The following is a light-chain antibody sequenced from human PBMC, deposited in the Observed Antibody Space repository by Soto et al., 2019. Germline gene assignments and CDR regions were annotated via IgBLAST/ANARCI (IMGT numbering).Light chain of an antibody. V-gene: IGKV3-20*01. J-gene: IGKJ3*01. CDR2: GTS. CDR3: QQYGSTPRFT. CDR1: QTVGSSY. Sequence: EIVLTQSPGTLSLSPGERATLSCRASQTVGSSYLAWYQQKPGQAPRLLIYGTSSRATGIPDRFSGSGSGTDFTLTISRLEPEDFAVYYCQQYGSTPRFTFGPGTKFDNK.